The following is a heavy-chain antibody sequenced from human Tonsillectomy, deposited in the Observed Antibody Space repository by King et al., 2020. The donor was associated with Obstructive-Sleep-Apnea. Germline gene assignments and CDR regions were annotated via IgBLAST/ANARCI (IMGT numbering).Heavy chain of an antibody. J-gene: IGHJ6*02. CDR1: GGTFSSYA. CDR2: IIPILGIA. Sequence: VQLVQSGAEVKKPGSSVKVSCKASGGTFSSYAISWVRQAPGQGLEWMGGIIPILGIANYAQKFQGRVTITADKSTSAAYMEMCSLRSEDTAVYYCARKIVYYYDSGGYFRTSTNYYYYGMDVWGQGTTVTVSS. D-gene: IGHD3-22*01. V-gene: IGHV1-69*10. CDR3: ARKIVYYYDSGGYFRTSTNYYYYGMDV.